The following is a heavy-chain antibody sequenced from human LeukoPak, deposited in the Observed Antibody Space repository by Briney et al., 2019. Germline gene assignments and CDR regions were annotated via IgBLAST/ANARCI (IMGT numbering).Heavy chain of an antibody. CDR2: IYYSGNT. V-gene: IGHV4-61*01. Sequence: SETLSLTCTVSGGSVRSGSYYWSWIRQPPGKGLEWIGYIYYSGNTNYNPSLKSRVTISVDTSKNQFSLKLSSVTAADTAVYYCARDHGEEVPAAIYWGQGTLVTVSS. CDR1: GGSVRSGSYY. D-gene: IGHD2-2*01. J-gene: IGHJ4*02. CDR3: ARDHGEEVPAAIY.